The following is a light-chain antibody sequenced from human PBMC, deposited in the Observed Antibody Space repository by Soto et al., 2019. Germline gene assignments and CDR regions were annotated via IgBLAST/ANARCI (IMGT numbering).Light chain of an antibody. V-gene: IGLV1-47*01. Sequence: QSVLTQPPSASGTPGQRVTISCSGSNSNIGSKYVYWYQQFPGAAPKLLIYRNNQRPSGVPHRYSGAKTGTSASLASSDLRSEDEADYYWASWDASVVGPAFVGGTKQTV. CDR1: NSNIGSKY. J-gene: IGLJ2*01. CDR2: RNN. CDR3: ASWDASVVGPA.